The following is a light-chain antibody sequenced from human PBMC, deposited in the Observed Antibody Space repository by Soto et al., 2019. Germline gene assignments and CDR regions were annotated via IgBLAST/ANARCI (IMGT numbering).Light chain of an antibody. Sequence: EIVMTQSPAPLSVSPGERATLSCRASQSVSSNLAWYQQKPGQAPRLLIYGASTRATGIPARFSGSGSGTEFTLTISSLQSEDFAVYYCQQYNNWAETFGQGTKLEIK. CDR2: GAS. J-gene: IGKJ2*01. CDR1: QSVSSN. V-gene: IGKV3-15*01. CDR3: QQYNNWAET.